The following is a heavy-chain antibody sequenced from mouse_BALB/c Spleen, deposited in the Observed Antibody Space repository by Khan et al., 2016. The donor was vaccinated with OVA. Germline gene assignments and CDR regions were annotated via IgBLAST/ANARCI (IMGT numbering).Heavy chain of an antibody. J-gene: IGHJ3*01. V-gene: IGHV1S29*02. CDR3: ARSGYGSFAF. D-gene: IGHD1-2*01. CDR1: GDTFSDYN. Sequence: VQLQQSGPEVVKPGASVKISCKASGDTFSDYNMDWVRQSHGKRLEWLGYIYPNDGGSGYNQKFKTKATMTVDISSSTAYMEIRSLTYEDSVVYYCARSGYGSFAFWGQGTLVTVS. CDR2: IYPNDGGS.